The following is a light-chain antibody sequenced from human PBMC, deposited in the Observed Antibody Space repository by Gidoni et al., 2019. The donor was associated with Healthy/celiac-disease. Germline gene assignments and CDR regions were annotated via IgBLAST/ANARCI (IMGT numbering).Light chain of an antibody. CDR3: QQRSNWPPIT. Sequence: EIVLTQSPATLSLSPGERATLSCRASQSVSSYLAWYQQKPGQAPRLLIYDASNRATGIPARFSGSGSVTDFTLTISSLEPEDFAVYYCQQRSNWPPITFXQXTRLXIK. CDR1: QSVSSY. V-gene: IGKV3-11*01. CDR2: DAS. J-gene: IGKJ5*01.